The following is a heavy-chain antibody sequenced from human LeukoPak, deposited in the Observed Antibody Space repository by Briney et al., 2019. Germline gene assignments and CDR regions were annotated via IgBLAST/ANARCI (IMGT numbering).Heavy chain of an antibody. CDR1: GFTFSTYW. V-gene: IGHV3-7*01. Sequence: GGSRRLSCRASGFTFSTYWMSWVRQSPGKGLEWVANIRQDGRAKYYVNSVEGRFTISRDNPENSLYVQMNSLRAEDTAIYYCARAMGDGYNSPHAFDIWGQGTMVTVSA. J-gene: IGHJ3*02. D-gene: IGHD5-24*01. CDR2: IRQDGRAK. CDR3: ARAMGDGYNSPHAFDI.